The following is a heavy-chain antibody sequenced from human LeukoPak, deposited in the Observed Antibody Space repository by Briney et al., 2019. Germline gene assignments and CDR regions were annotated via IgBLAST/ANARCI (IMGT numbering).Heavy chain of an antibody. CDR3: ARASSGYYDDAFDI. V-gene: IGHV1-69*13. D-gene: IGHD3-22*01. CDR1: GGTFSSYA. CDR2: IIPIFGIA. Sequence: SVKVSCKASGGTFSSYAISWVRQAPGQGLEWMGGIIPIFGIANYAQKFQGRVTITADESTSTAYMALSSLRTEVTAVYYCARASSGYYDDAFDIWGQGTMVTVSS. J-gene: IGHJ3*02.